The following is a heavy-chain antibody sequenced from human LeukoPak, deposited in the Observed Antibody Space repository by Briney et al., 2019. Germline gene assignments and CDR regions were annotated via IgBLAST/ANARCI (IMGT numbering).Heavy chain of an antibody. D-gene: IGHD6-13*01. V-gene: IGHV3-23*01. CDR2: ISGSGGST. CDR1: GFTFSSYA. CDR3: AKGVAAAGTGDFDY. Sequence: GGSLRLSCAAPGFTFSSYAMSWVRQAPGKGLEWVSAISGSGGSTYYADSVKGRFTISRDNSKNTLYVQMNSLRPEDTAVYYCAKGVAAAGTGDFDYWGQGTLVTVSS. J-gene: IGHJ4*02.